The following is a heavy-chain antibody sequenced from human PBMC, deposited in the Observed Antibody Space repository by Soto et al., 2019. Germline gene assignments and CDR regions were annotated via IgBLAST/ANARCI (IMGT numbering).Heavy chain of an antibody. CDR3: ASSYSSSPEYYYYGMDV. D-gene: IGHD6-6*01. V-gene: IGHV3-7*05. Sequence: GGSLRLSCAASGFTFSSYWMSWVRQAPGKGLEWVANIKQDGSEKDYVDSVKGRFTISRDNAKNSLYLQMNSLRAEDTAVYYCASSYSSSPEYYYYGMDVWGQGTTVTVSS. CDR2: IKQDGSEK. CDR1: GFTFSSYW. J-gene: IGHJ6*02.